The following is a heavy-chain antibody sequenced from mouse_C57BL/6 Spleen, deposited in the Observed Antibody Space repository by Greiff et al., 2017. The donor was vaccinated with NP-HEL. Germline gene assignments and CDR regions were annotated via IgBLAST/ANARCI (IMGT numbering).Heavy chain of an antibody. CDR1: GYTFTRYW. V-gene: IGHV1-55*01. CDR2: IYPGSGST. D-gene: IGHD2-3*01. CDR3: ATKREGYSYAMDY. Sequence: VQLQQPGAELVKPGASVKMSCKASGYTFTRYWITWVKQRPGQGPEWVGDIYPGSGSTNSNEKFKSKATLTVYTSSSTAYMQLSSLTSEDSAVYYCATKREGYSYAMDYWGQGTSVTVSS. J-gene: IGHJ4*01.